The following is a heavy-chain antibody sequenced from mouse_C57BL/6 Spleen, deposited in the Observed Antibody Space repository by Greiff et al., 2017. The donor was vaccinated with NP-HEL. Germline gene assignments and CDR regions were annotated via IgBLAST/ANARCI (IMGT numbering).Heavy chain of an antibody. CDR3: ARSGLYYDYIYAMDY. CDR2: IYTGSGSP. D-gene: IGHD2-4*01. CDR1: GYTFTSYW. J-gene: IGHJ4*01. Sequence: QVQLQQPGAELVKPGASVKMSCKASGYTFTSYWITWVKQRPGQGLEWIGDIYTGSGSPNYNEKFKSKATLTVDTSSSTAYMQLSSLTSEDSAVYYCARSGLYYDYIYAMDYWGQGTSVTVSS. V-gene: IGHV1-55*01.